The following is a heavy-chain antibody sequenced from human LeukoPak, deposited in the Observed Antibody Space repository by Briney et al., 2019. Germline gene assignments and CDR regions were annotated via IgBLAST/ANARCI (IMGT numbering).Heavy chain of an antibody. Sequence: GSLRLSCAASGFTFSTHAMNWVRQPPGKGLEWIGEINHSGSTNYNPSLKSRVTISVDTSKNQFSLKLSSVTAADTAVYYCAREADSSSRPFDYWGQGTLVTVSS. J-gene: IGHJ4*02. V-gene: IGHV4-34*01. D-gene: IGHD6-6*01. CDR2: INHSGST. CDR1: GFTFSTHA. CDR3: AREADSSSRPFDY.